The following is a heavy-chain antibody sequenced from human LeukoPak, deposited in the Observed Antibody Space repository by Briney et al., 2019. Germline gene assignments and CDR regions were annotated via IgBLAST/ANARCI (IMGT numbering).Heavy chain of an antibody. CDR2: ISGSGGST. CDR1: GFTLSSYA. D-gene: IGHD3-3*01. V-gene: IGHV3-23*01. J-gene: IGHJ4*02. Sequence: PGGSLRLSCAASGFTLSSYAMSWVREAPGKGLEWVSAISGSGGSTYYADSVKGRFTISRDDSKNTLSLQMNSLRAEDTALYYCAKDFWSTYDAYWGQGTVVTVSS. CDR3: AKDFWSTYDAY.